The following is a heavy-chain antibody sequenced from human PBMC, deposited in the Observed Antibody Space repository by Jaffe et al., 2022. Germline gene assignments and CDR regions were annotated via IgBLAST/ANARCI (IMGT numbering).Heavy chain of an antibody. Sequence: QVQLVESGGGVVQPGRSLRLSCAASGFTFSSYGMHWVRQAPGKGLEWVAVISYDGSNKYYADSVKGRFTISRDNSKNTLYLQMNSLRAEDTAVYYCARSILRGFRELYHYYYYYYMDVWGKGTTVTVSS. CDR3: ARSILRGFRELYHYYYYYYMDV. V-gene: IGHV3-30*03. CDR2: ISYDGSNK. D-gene: IGHD3-10*01. J-gene: IGHJ6*03. CDR1: GFTFSSYG.